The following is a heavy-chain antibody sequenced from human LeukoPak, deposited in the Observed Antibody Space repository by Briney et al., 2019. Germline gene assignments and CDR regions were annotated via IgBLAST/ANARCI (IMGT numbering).Heavy chain of an antibody. CDR3: AREYSSSWYYFDY. Sequence: SETLSLTCTVSGGSISSYYWSWIRQPPGKGLEWIGYIYYIGSTNYNPSLKSRATISIDSSKNQFSLKLSSVAAADTAVYFCAREYSSSWYYFDYWGQGTLVTVSS. CDR2: IYYIGST. CDR1: GGSISSYY. V-gene: IGHV4-59*01. J-gene: IGHJ4*02. D-gene: IGHD6-13*01.